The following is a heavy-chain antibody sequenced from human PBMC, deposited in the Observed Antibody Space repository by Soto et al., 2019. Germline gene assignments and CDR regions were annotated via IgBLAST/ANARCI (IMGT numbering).Heavy chain of an antibody. D-gene: IGHD3-10*01. CDR2: IYYDGST. CDR1: GDSISRND. CDR3: ARGGYYYGSGGYSIRNWFDP. V-gene: IGHV4-59*12. Sequence: PSETLCLTCTVSGDSISRNDWSWIRQPPGKGLEWIGYIYYDGSTNYHPSFKSRVTISVDTSKNQFSLKLSSVTAADTAVYYCARGGYYYGSGGYSIRNWFDPWGQGTLVTVSS. J-gene: IGHJ5*02.